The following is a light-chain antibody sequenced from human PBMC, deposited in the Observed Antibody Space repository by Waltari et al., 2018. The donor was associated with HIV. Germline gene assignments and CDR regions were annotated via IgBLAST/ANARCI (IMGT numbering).Light chain of an antibody. V-gene: IGKV1-39*01. J-gene: IGKJ1*01. Sequence: DIQMTQSPSSLSASVGDRVTITCRASQSISSYLNWYQQKPGKASKLLIYAASSLLSGVPSRFSGRGSGTDFTLTISSLQLEDFASYYCQQSYSTPRTFGQGTKVEIK. CDR2: AAS. CDR3: QQSYSTPRT. CDR1: QSISSY.